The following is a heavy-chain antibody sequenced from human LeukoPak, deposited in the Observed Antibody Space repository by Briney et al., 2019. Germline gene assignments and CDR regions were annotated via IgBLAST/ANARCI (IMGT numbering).Heavy chain of an antibody. D-gene: IGHD3-3*01. Sequence: SETPSLTCTVSGGSISSGDYYWSWIRQPPGKGLEWIGYIYYSGSTYYNPSLKSRVTISVDTSKNQFSLKLSSVTAADTAVYYCARASRITIFGVVRVSAFDYWGQGTLVTVSS. CDR2: IYYSGST. CDR1: GGSISSGDYY. J-gene: IGHJ4*02. V-gene: IGHV4-30-4*08. CDR3: ARASRITIFGVVRVSAFDY.